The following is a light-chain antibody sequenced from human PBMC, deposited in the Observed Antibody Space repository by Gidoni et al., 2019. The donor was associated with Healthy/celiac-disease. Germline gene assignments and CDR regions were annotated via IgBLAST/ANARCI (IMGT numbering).Light chain of an antibody. V-gene: IGKV1-39*01. CDR1: QSISSY. CDR3: QQNYSTPRT. Sequence: DIQMTPSPSPLSASVGDRVTITCRASQSISSYLNWYQQKPGKAPKLLIYAASSLQSGVPSRFSGSGSGTDFTLTISSLQPEDFATYYCQQNYSTPRTFGQGTKVEIK. J-gene: IGKJ1*01. CDR2: AAS.